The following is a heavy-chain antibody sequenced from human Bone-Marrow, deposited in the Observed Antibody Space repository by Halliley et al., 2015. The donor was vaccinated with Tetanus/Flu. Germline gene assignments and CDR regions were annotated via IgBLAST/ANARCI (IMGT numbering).Heavy chain of an antibody. V-gene: IGHV4-59*08. Sequence: IYNSGIPTFNPPLKSRVTISVDTAKNQFSLRLRSLAVADTAVYYCARGVEAFCSSSGCYNWYDPWGRGTLVTVSS. CDR2: IYNSGIP. D-gene: IGHD2-2*01. J-gene: IGHJ5*01. CDR3: ARGVEAFCSSSGCYNWYDP.